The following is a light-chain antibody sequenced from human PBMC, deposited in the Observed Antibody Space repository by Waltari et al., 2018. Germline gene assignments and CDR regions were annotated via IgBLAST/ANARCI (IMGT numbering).Light chain of an antibody. CDR3: QQRLHWPPFT. CDR1: KSVGRY. Sequence: ETVLTQSPATLSLSPGERATLSCRASKSVGRYLAWYQQKAGQAPRLPIYDASNRATDVPPRFSGSGSGTDFTLTISSLEPEDFAVYYCQQRLHWPPFTFGPGTKVDLK. CDR2: DAS. J-gene: IGKJ3*01. V-gene: IGKV3-11*01.